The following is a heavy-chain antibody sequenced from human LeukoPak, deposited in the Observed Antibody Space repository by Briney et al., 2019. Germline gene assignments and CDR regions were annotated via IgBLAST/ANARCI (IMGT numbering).Heavy chain of an antibody. D-gene: IGHD1-26*01. Sequence: GGSLRLSCAASGFTFSKYAMTWVRQGPGKGLEWVANIKPDGSLIYYVDSVKGRFTISRDNAKNSLYLQINSLRAEDTAVYYCAKWELYSGFYYIDYWGQGTLATVSS. V-gene: IGHV3-7*01. J-gene: IGHJ4*02. CDR1: GFTFSKYA. CDR3: AKWELYSGFYYIDY. CDR2: IKPDGSLI.